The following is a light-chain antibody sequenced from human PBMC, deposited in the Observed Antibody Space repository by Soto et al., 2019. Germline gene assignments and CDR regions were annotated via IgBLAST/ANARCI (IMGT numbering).Light chain of an antibody. Sequence: QSVLTQPPSVSGAPGQRVTISCTGNSSNIGAGYHVHWYQQLPGTAPKLLIYTNNNRPSGVPDRFSGSKSGNTASLTISGLQADDEADCYCSSYTSTTTPYVFGTGTKVTVL. CDR3: SSYTSTTTPYV. V-gene: IGLV1-40*01. J-gene: IGLJ1*01. CDR2: TNN. CDR1: SSNIGAGYH.